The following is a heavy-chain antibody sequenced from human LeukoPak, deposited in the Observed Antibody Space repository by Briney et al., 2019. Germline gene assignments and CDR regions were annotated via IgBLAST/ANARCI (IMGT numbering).Heavy chain of an antibody. D-gene: IGHD3-10*01. CDR1: GFSFASEA. CDR2: ISPGGGTT. J-gene: IGHJ4*02. V-gene: IGHV3-23*01. Sequence: GGSLRLSCVVSGFSFASEAMSWVRQSPGRGLEWVSSISPGGGTTYYADSVKGRFTISRDNSKNTLYVQINSLRAEDTAIYYCAKSRSGSANWALRIFDNWGQGTLVTVSS. CDR3: AKSRSGSANWALRIFDN.